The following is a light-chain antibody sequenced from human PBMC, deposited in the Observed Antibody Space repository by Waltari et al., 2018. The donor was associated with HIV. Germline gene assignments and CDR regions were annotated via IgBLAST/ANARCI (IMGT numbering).Light chain of an antibody. CDR2: RNH. Sequence: SVLTQPPSASGTPGQRVTISCSGSSSNIGSHYVFWYQQLPGTAPKLLMHRNHQRPSGVPDLFSYSTSGTSASLAISWLRSEDEADYYCATWDDSLSGVLFGGGTKLTVL. CDR3: ATWDDSLSGVL. J-gene: IGLJ2*01. V-gene: IGLV1-47*01. CDR1: SSNIGSHY.